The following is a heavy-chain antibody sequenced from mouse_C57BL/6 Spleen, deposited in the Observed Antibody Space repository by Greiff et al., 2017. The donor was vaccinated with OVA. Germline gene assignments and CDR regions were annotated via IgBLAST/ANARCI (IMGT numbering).Heavy chain of an antibody. CDR1: GYTFTSYW. D-gene: IGHD1-1*01. V-gene: IGHV1-72*01. CDR3: ARGPYYGSSQPLFAY. CDR2: IDPNSGGT. J-gene: IGHJ3*01. Sequence: QVHVKQSGAELVKPGASVKLSCKASGYTFTSYWMHWVKQRPGRGLEWIGRIDPNSGGTKYNEKFKSKATLTVDKPSSTAYMQLSSLTSEDSAVYYCARGPYYGSSQPLFAYWGQGTLVTVSA.